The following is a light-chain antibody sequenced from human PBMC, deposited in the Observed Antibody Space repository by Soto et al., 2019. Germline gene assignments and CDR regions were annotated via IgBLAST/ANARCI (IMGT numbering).Light chain of an antibody. CDR1: QSISSY. J-gene: IGKJ1*01. V-gene: IGKV3-11*01. Sequence: EIVLTQSPATLSLSPGERATLSCRASQSISSYLAWYQQKPGQAPSLLIYDASNRATGIPVRFSGSGSGTDFTLTISSLEPEDFAVYYCQQRSNWPRTFGQGTKVEIK. CDR3: QQRSNWPRT. CDR2: DAS.